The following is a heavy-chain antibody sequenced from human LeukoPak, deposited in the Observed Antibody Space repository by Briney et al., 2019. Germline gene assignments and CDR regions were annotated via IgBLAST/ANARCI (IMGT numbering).Heavy chain of an antibody. Sequence: PSQTLSLTCTVSGGSISSGDYYWSWTRQPPGKGLEWIGCIFYIGSTYYNPSLKSRVTISVDTSKNQFSLKLSSVTAADTAVDYCARGSYYYGSGSYFVDYWGQGTLVTVSS. CDR3: ARGSYYYGSGSYFVDY. CDR2: IFYIGST. D-gene: IGHD3-10*01. CDR1: GGSISSGDYY. V-gene: IGHV4-30-4*08. J-gene: IGHJ4*02.